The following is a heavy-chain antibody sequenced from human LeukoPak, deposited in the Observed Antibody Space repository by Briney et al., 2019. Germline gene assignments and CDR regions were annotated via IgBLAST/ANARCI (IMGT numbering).Heavy chain of an antibody. CDR2: TYYRSKWYN. CDR1: GDSVSSNSAA. J-gene: IGHJ4*02. V-gene: IGHV6-1*01. Sequence: SQTLSLTCAISGDSVSSNSAAWNWIRQSPSRGLEWLGRTYYRSKWYNDYAVSVKSRITINPDTSKNQFSLQLNSVTPEDTAVYYCARERGRMTTTKRNYYFDYWGQGTLVTVSS. D-gene: IGHD5-24*01. CDR3: ARERGRMTTTKRNYYFDY.